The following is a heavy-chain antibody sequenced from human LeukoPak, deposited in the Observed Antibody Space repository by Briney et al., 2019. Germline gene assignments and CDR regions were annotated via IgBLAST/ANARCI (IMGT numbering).Heavy chain of an antibody. CDR1: GGSISSSNW. J-gene: IGHJ6*03. CDR2: IYHSGST. CDR3: ARGGYSYGNGYYYYMDV. D-gene: IGHD5-18*01. V-gene: IGHV4-4*02. Sequence: SETLSLTCAVSGGSISSSNWWSWVRQPPGKGLEWIGEIYHSGSTNYNPSLKSRVTISVDKSKNQSSLKLSSVTAADTAVYYCARGGYSYGNGYYYYMDVWGKGTTVTVSS.